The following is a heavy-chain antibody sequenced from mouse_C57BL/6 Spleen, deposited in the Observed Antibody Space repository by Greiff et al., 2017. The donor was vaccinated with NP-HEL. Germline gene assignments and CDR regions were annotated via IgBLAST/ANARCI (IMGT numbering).Heavy chain of an antibody. CDR2: IHPSDSDT. CDR1: GYTFTSYW. CDR3: AKKYYGSSPYAMDY. Sequence: VQLQQPGAELVKPGASVKVSCKASGYTFTSYWMHWVKQRPGQGLEWIGRIHPSDSDTNYNQKFKGKATLTVDKSSSTAYMQLSSLTSEDSAVYYCAKKYYGSSPYAMDYWGQGTSVTVSS. D-gene: IGHD1-1*01. J-gene: IGHJ4*01. V-gene: IGHV1-74*01.